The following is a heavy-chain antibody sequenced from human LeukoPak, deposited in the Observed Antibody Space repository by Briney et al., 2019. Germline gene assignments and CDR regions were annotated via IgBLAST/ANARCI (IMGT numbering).Heavy chain of an antibody. Sequence: PGGSLRLSCTAPGFTFSSYWMSWVRQAPGKGLEWVPNIKQDESEKYYVDSVKGRFTISRDNAKNPLYLQMNSLRAEDTAVYHCARGNLFTGWYDLYYFDYWGQGTLVTVSS. D-gene: IGHD6-19*01. J-gene: IGHJ4*02. V-gene: IGHV3-7*01. CDR3: ARGNLFTGWYDLYYFDY. CDR1: GFTFSSYW. CDR2: IKQDESEK.